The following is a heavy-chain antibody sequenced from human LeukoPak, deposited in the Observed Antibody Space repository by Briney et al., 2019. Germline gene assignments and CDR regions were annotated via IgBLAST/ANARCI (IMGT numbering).Heavy chain of an antibody. V-gene: IGHV3-23*01. D-gene: IGHD4-17*01. CDR2: ISPSDGNT. Sequence: AGGSLRLSCAASGFTFSKYAMSWVRQAPGKGLEGVSAISPSDGNTFYADSVKGRFTISRDNSKNTLSLHMNSLRAEDTALYYCVKDSSVPYGITEWGQGTLVTVSS. CDR1: GFTFSKYA. CDR3: VKDSSVPYGITE. J-gene: IGHJ4*02.